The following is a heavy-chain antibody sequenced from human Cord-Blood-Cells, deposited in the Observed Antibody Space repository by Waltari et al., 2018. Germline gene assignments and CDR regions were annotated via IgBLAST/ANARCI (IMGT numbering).Heavy chain of an antibody. J-gene: IGHJ5*02. D-gene: IGHD3-22*01. CDR3: ARDRGSGYYNWFDP. Sequence: QVQLVESGGGVVQPGRSLRLSCAASGFTFSSYGMHWVRQAPGKGLGLWAVRWYDVSNKYYADSVKGRFTISRDNSKNTLYLQMNSLRAEDTAVYYCARDRGSGYYNWFDPWGQGTLVTVSS. CDR1: GFTFSSYG. V-gene: IGHV3-33*01. CDR2: RWYDVSNK.